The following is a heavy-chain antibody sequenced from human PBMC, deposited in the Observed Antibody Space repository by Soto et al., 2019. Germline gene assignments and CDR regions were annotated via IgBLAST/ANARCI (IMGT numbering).Heavy chain of an antibody. CDR2: ISPNSGRA. V-gene: IGHV1-18*04. D-gene: IGHD3-3*01. Sequence: QVQVVQSGAEVKKPGDSVRVSCKTSGYTFSKYDVSWVRQAPGQGLEWLGLISPNSGRASYSEKFQGRVTMSTDTPTTTAYLELRSLRSDDTAVYYCVRQYFDFWTDYPDFDYWGQGTLVTVSS. CDR3: VRQYFDFWTDYPDFDY. CDR1: GYTFSKYD. J-gene: IGHJ4*02.